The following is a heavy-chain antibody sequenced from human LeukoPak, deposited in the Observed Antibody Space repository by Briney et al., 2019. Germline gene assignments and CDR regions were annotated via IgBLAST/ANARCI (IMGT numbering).Heavy chain of an antibody. Sequence: GGSLRLSCAASGFTFSSYGMHWVRQAPGKGLEWVAFIRYDGSNKYYADSVKGRFTISRDNSKNTLYLQMNSLRAEDTAVYYCAREGAVAGTYFDYWGQGTLVTVSS. CDR3: AREGAVAGTYFDY. J-gene: IGHJ4*02. CDR2: IRYDGSNK. D-gene: IGHD6-19*01. V-gene: IGHV3-30*02. CDR1: GFTFSSYG.